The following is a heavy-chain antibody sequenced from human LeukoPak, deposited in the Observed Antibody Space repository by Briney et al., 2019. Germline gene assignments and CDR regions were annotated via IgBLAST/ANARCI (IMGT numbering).Heavy chain of an antibody. J-gene: IGHJ6*03. CDR2: SNDSGGT. V-gene: IGHV4-34*01. CDR1: GGTFSGYY. D-gene: IGHD1-26*01. Sequence: PSETLSLTCAVYGGTFSGYYWSWIRQPPGKSLEWVGESNDSGGTNYNPSLKSRVTISADKSRNQVSLKLTSVTAADTAVYYCARLSVIVGAALEYYYYYMDVWGQGTTVTVSS. CDR3: ARLSVIVGAALEYYYYYMDV.